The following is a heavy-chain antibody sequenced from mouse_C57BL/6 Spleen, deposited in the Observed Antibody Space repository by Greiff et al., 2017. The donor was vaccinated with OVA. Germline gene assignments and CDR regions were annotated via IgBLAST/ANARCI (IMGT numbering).Heavy chain of an antibody. Sequence: QVQLQQSGAELMKPGASVKLSCKATGYTFTGYWIEWVKQRPGHGLEWIGEILPGSGSTNYNEKFKGKATFTADTSSNTAYMQLSSLTTEDSAIYYCARGDSITTVVARGGYAMDYWGQGTSVTVSS. D-gene: IGHD1-1*01. V-gene: IGHV1-9*01. CDR3: ARGDSITTVVARGGYAMDY. J-gene: IGHJ4*01. CDR1: GYTFTGYW. CDR2: ILPGSGST.